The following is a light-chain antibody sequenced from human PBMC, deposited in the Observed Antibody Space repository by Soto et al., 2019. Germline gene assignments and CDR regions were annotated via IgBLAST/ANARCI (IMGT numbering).Light chain of an antibody. CDR3: QQRSNWPPEAT. CDR2: DAS. V-gene: IGKV3-11*01. Sequence: EIVLTQSPATLSLSPGERATLSCRASQSVSSYLAWYQQKPGQAPRLLIYDASNRATGIPARFSGSGSGTDFTLTISSLDPEDFAVYYCQQRSNWPPEATFGQGTKLEIK. J-gene: IGKJ2*01. CDR1: QSVSSY.